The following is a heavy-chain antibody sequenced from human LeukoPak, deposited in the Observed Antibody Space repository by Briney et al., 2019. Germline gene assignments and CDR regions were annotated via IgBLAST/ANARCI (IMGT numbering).Heavy chain of an antibody. J-gene: IGHJ5*02. CDR1: GFTFSSYG. V-gene: IGHV3-33*03. CDR2: IWYDGSNK. D-gene: IGHD3-3*01. Sequence: GSLRLSCAASGFTFSSYGMHWVRQAPGRGLEWGAVIWYDGSNKYYADSVKGRFTISREKSKNTLYLQVTRLRAEATAVYSCANEGRSYSILGVVAYWFDPWGQGTLVTVSS. CDR3: ANEGRSYSILGVVAYWFDP.